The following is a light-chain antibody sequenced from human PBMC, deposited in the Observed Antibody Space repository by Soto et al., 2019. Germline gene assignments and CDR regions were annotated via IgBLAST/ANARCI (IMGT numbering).Light chain of an antibody. CDR2: DVS. CDR3: QQYGSSSWT. Sequence: EIVLTQSPATLSLSPGERGTLSCRASESVTNYLAWYQQKPGQAPRLLVYDVSNRATGIPARFSGGGSGTDFTLTISNLEPEDFAVYYCQQYGSSSWTFGQGTKVDI. J-gene: IGKJ1*01. CDR1: ESVTNY. V-gene: IGKV3-11*01.